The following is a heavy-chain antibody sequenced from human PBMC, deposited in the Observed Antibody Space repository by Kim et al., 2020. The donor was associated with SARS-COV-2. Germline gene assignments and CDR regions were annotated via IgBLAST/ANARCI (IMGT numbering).Heavy chain of an antibody. J-gene: IGHJ4*02. V-gene: IGHV3-30*02. CDR3: AKTPSSSSWTSFDY. D-gene: IGHD6-13*01. Sequence: ADSVKGRFTISRDNSKNTLYLQMNSLRAEDTAVYYCAKTPSSSSWTSFDYWGQGTLVTVSS.